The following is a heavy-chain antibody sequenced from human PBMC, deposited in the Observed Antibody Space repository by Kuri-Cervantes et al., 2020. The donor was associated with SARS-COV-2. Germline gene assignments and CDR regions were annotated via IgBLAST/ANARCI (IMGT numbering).Heavy chain of an antibody. V-gene: IGHV3-23*01. J-gene: IGHJ6*02. CDR3: ARTGLPGWYYYYGMDV. D-gene: IGHD1-1*01. CDR2: ISGSGGST. CDR1: GFTFSSHA. Sequence: LSLTCAASGFTFSSHAMSWVRQAPGKGLEWVSAISGSGGSTYYADSVKGRFTFSRDNSKNRMYLQMDSLRSEDTAVYYCARTGLPGWYYYYGMDVWGQGTTVTVSS.